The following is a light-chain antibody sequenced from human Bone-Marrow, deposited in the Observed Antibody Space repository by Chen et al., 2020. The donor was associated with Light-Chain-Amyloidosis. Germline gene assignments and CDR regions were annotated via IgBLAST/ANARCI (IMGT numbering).Light chain of an antibody. CDR1: ALPTKY. CDR3: QSTDSSGTYEVI. CDR2: RDT. Sequence: SYELTQPPSVSVSPGPTARITCSGDALPTKYAYWYQQKPGQAPVLVIHRDTERPSGISERFSGSSSGTTATLTISGGQAEDEADYHCQSTDSSGTYEVIFGGGTKLTVL. V-gene: IGLV3-25*03. J-gene: IGLJ2*01.